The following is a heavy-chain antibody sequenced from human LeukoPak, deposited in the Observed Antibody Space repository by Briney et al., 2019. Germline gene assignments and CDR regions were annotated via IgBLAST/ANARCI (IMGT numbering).Heavy chain of an antibody. Sequence: ASVKVSCKASGYTFTSYGISWVRQAPGQGLEWMGWISAYNGNTNYAQKPQGRVTMTTDTSTSTAYMELRSLRSDDTAVYYCARGGEKYYDFWSGYLDYYYYGMTSGAKGPRSPSP. J-gene: IGHJ6*02. CDR2: ISAYNGNT. D-gene: IGHD3-3*01. V-gene: IGHV1-18*01. CDR1: GYTFTSYG. CDR3: ARGGEKYYDFWSGYLDYYYYGMTS.